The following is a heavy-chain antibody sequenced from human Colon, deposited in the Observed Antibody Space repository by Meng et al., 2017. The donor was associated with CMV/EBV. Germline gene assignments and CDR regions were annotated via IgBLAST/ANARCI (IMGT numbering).Heavy chain of an antibody. J-gene: IGHJ4*01. D-gene: IGHD3-10*01. CDR3: ASRHTGSGNYYPY. V-gene: IGHV1-8*01. Sequence: KAAGYTFTNDAINWVRQAAGQGFEWMGWMNPHSGNTEYSHKFQGRVTMTRDTSISTAYMELSSLSSEDTAVYYCASRHTGSGNYYPYWGHGTLVTVSS. CDR2: MNPHSGNT. CDR1: GYTFTNDA.